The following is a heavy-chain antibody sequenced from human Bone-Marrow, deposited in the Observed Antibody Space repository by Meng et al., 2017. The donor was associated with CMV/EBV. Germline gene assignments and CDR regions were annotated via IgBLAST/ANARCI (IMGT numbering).Heavy chain of an antibody. CDR1: GFPFSAYY. J-gene: IGHJ4*02. CDR3: ARDHPYYDSTGCLDY. Sequence: SGFPFSAYYISLIRQAPGKGLEWVSCISTSGNTIYYADSVKGRFTISRDNAKNSLYLQMNSLRAEDTAVYYCARDHPYYDSTGCLDYWGQGTLVTVSS. D-gene: IGHD3-22*01. CDR2: ISTSGNTI. V-gene: IGHV3-11*01.